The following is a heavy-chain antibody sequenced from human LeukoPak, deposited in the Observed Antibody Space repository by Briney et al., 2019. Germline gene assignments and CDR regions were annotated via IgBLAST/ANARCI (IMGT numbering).Heavy chain of an antibody. J-gene: IGHJ4*02. CDR2: IYSGGST. CDR3: ARAGRDGYNYADY. V-gene: IGHV3-53*01. D-gene: IGHD5-24*01. CDR1: GLTVSSNY. Sequence: GGSLRLSCAASGLTVSSNYMSWVRQAPGKGVEWVSVIYSGGSTYYADSVKGRFTISRDNSKNTLYLQMNSLRAEDTAVYYCARAGRDGYNYADYWGQGTLVTVSS.